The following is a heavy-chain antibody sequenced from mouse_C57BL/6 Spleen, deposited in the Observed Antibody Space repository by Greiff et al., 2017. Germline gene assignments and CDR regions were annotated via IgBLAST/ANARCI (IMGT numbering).Heavy chain of an antibody. J-gene: IGHJ1*03. Sequence: EVQLQQSGTVLARPGASVKMSCKTSGYTFTSYWMHWVKQRPGQGLEWIGAIYPGNSDTSYNQKFKGKAKLTAVTSASTAYMELSSLTNEDSAVYYCTRSRITTVVALDWYFDVWGTGTTVTVSS. CDR3: TRSRITTVVALDWYFDV. D-gene: IGHD1-1*01. CDR2: IYPGNSDT. CDR1: GYTFTSYW. V-gene: IGHV1-5*01.